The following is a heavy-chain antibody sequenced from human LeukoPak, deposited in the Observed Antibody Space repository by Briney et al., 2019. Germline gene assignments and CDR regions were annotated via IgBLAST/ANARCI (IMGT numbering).Heavy chain of an antibody. CDR3: ARKGEYYYGSGSYDAFDI. CDR2: IIPIFGTA. V-gene: IGHV1-69*13. CDR1: GGTFSSYA. Sequence: GASVKVSCKASGGTFSSYAISWVRQAPGQGLEWMGGIIPIFGTANYAQKFQGRVTITADESTSTAYMELSSLRSEDTAVYCCARKGEYYYGSGSYDAFDIWGQGTMVTVSS. D-gene: IGHD3-10*01. J-gene: IGHJ3*02.